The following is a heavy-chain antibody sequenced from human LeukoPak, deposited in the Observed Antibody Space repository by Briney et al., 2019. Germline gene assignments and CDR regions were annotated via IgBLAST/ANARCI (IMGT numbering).Heavy chain of an antibody. Sequence: GGSLRLSCAASGFTVSSNYMSWVRQAPGKGLEWVSVIYGAGSTYYADFVKGRFTISRDNAKNTVCLQMNSLRAEDTAVYYCANSYYDFWSGYLPFDYWGQGTLVTVSS. V-gene: IGHV3-66*01. CDR2: IYGAGST. CDR3: ANSYYDFWSGYLPFDY. J-gene: IGHJ4*02. CDR1: GFTVSSNY. D-gene: IGHD3-3*01.